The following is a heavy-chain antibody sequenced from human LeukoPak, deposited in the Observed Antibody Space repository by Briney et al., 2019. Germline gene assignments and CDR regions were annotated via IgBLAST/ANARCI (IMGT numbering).Heavy chain of an antibody. CDR3: ATDRGWRTSGYYLYYFEY. Sequence: GVSLRLSCAASGFIFTNYFMSWVRQAPGKGLEWVASIKHDGSEKYYVDSVRGRFTISRDNTMNSLYLQMSSLRAEDTAVYYCATDRGWRTSGYYLYYFEYWGQGTLVTYSS. D-gene: IGHD3-3*01. V-gene: IGHV3-7*01. CDR1: GFIFTNYF. CDR2: IKHDGSEK. J-gene: IGHJ4*02.